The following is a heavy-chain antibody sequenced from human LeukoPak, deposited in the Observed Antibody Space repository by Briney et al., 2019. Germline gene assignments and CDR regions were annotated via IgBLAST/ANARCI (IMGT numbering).Heavy chain of an antibody. J-gene: IGHJ4*02. D-gene: IGHD2-15*01. CDR2: INHSGST. CDR1: GGSISSGGYY. CDR3: ATLLRGSDNLDY. V-gene: IGHV4-31*03. Sequence: KSWETLSLTCTVSGGSISSGGYYWSWIRQHPGKGLEWIGEINHSGSTNYNPSLKSRVTISVDTSKNRFSLKLSSVTAADTAVYYCATLLRGSDNLDYWGQGTLVTVSS.